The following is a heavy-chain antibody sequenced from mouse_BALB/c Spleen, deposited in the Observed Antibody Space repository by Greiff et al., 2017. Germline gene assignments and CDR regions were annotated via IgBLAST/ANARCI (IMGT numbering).Heavy chain of an antibody. Sequence: EVMLVESGGGLVQPGGSLRLSCAPSGFTFTDYYMSWVRQPPGKALEWLGFIRNKANGYTTEYSASVKGRFTISRDNSQSILYLQMNTLRAEDSATYYCARDIVLLRGGLYFDYWGQGTTLTVSS. J-gene: IGHJ2*01. CDR1: GFTFTDYY. D-gene: IGHD1-1*01. CDR2: IRNKANGYTT. CDR3: ARDIVLLRGGLYFDY. V-gene: IGHV7-3*02.